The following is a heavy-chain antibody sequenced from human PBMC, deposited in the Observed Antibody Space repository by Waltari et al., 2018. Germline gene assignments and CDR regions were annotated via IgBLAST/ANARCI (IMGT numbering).Heavy chain of an antibody. CDR1: GGSISSYY. CDR2: ISTTGRT. J-gene: IGHJ4*02. D-gene: IGHD2-15*01. V-gene: IGHV4-4*07. CDR3: ARGGKGCSGGSCYTDFDY. Sequence: QVQLQESGPGLVSPSETLSLTCLVSGGSISSYYWSWIRQPAGKGLEWLGRISTTGRTNHNPSLKSRVTMSADTAKNQFSLKLSSVTAADTAVYYCARGGKGCSGGSCYTDFDYWGQGTLVTVSS.